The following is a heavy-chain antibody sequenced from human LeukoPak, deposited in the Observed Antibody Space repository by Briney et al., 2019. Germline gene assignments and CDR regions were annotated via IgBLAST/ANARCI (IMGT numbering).Heavy chain of an antibody. Sequence: SQTLSLTCTVSGGSISSGDYYWGWIRQPPGKGLEWIGYIYYSGSTYYNPSLKSRVTIRVYTSKNQFSLKLSSVTAADTAVYYCAREIAVAGSYYFDYWGQGTLVTVSS. CDR3: AREIAVAGSYYFDY. V-gene: IGHV4-30-4*01. J-gene: IGHJ4*02. CDR2: IYYSGST. D-gene: IGHD6-19*01. CDR1: GGSISSGDYY.